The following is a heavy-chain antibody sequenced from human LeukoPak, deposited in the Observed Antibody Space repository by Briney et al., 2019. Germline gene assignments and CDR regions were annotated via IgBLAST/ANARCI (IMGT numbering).Heavy chain of an antibody. CDR1: VCTFISYP. CDR2: IIPIFGTV. Sequence: SVTVSFKSSVCTFISYPISWVRQAPGQGLEWMGGIIPIFGTVNFAQKFQGRVTIPADESTSTAYMALSSLRSEDTAVYYCAREGYSGYDAGYWGQGTLVTVSS. V-gene: IGHV1-69*13. J-gene: IGHJ4*02. D-gene: IGHD5-12*01. CDR3: AREGYSGYDAGY.